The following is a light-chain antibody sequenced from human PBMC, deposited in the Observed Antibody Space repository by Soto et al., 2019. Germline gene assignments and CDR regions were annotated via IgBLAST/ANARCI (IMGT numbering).Light chain of an antibody. CDR3: KQYKEWPPFT. CDR2: GAS. CDR1: QSVSSNY. J-gene: IGKJ5*01. Sequence: EVVLTQSPGTLSLSPGERATLSCRASQSVSSNYLAWYQQQPGQAPRLLIYGASSRATGIPDRFSGSGSGTDFTLTISRLEPEDFAVYYCKQYKEWPPFTFGQGTRLEIK. V-gene: IGKV3-20*01.